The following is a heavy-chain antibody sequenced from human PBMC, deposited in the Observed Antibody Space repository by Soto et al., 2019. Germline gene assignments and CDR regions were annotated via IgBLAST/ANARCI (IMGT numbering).Heavy chain of an antibody. Sequence: EVQLVESGGGLVKPGGSLRLSCAASGFTFSSYSMNWVRQAPGKGLEWVSSISSSSSYIYYADSVKGRFTISRDNAKNSLDLQMNSLRAEDTAVYYCARNYDILTGYYRFDYWGQGTLVTVSS. J-gene: IGHJ4*02. D-gene: IGHD3-9*01. V-gene: IGHV3-21*01. CDR2: ISSSSSYI. CDR3: ARNYDILTGYYRFDY. CDR1: GFTFSSYS.